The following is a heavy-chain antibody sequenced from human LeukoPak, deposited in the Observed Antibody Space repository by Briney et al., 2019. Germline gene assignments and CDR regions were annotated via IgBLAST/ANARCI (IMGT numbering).Heavy chain of an antibody. CDR3: ARDSMVRGAYHSFDY. J-gene: IGHJ4*02. D-gene: IGHD3-10*01. Sequence: PSETLSLTCTGSRYSISSGYYWGWIRQPPGKGLQWIGSIYHSGSTYYNPSLKSRVTVSVDTSKNQFSLKLSSVTAADTAVYYCARDSMVRGAYHSFDYWDQGTLVTVSS. CDR2: IYHSGST. CDR1: RYSISSGYY. V-gene: IGHV4-38-2*02.